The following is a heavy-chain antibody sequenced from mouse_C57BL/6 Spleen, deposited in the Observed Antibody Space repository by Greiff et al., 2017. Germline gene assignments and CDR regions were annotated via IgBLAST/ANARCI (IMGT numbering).Heavy chain of an antibody. V-gene: IGHV1-80*01. D-gene: IGHD1-1*01. CDR1: GYAFSSYW. J-gene: IGHJ2*01. CDR2: IYPGDGDT. CDR3: ARSGGITTVVAPFDY. Sequence: VQLQQSGAELVKPGASVKISCKASGYAFSSYWMNWVKQRPGKGLEWIGQIYPGDGDTNYNGKFKGKATLTADKSSSTAYMQLSSLTSEDSAVYFCARSGGITTVVAPFDYWGQGTTLTVSS.